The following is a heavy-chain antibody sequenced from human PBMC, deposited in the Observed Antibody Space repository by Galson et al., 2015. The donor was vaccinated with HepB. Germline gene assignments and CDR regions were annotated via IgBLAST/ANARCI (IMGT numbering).Heavy chain of an antibody. CDR3: AKRGQEQQWPYYLDN. D-gene: IGHD6-19*01. CDR1: GFTFSSYT. CDR2: ISRSSDST. J-gene: IGHJ4*02. Sequence: LRLSCAASGFTFSSYTMIWVRQAPGKGLEWVSAISRSSDSTYYADSVKGRFTISRDNSKSTLYLQMNSLRAEDTAVYYCAKRGQEQQWPYYLDNWAQGTLVTVSS. V-gene: IGHV3-23*01.